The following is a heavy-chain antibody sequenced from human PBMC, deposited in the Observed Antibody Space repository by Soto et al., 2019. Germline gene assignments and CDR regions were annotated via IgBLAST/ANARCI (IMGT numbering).Heavy chain of an antibody. CDR3: AGGYNYDYVWGSYPHAFDI. CDR2: IYYSGST. CDR1: GGSMISYY. V-gene: IGHV4-59*08. J-gene: IGHJ3*02. Sequence: SETLSLTCTVSGGSMISYYWSWIRQPPGRGLEWIGYIYYSGSTNYNPSLKSRVTISVDTSKNQFSLKLSSVTAADTAVYYCAGGYNYDYVWGSYPHAFDIWGQGTMVTVSS. D-gene: IGHD3-16*01.